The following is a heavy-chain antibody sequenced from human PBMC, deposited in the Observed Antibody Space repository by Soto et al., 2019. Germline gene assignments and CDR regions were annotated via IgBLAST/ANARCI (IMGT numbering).Heavy chain of an antibody. V-gene: IGHV3-73*02. D-gene: IGHD6-13*01. CDR1: GFTFSGSA. CDR3: TRLTGGAAAGTGYFDY. J-gene: IGHJ4*02. CDR2: IRSKANSYST. Sequence: EVQLVESGGGLVQPGGSLQLSCAASGFTFSGSAMHWVRQASGKGLEWVGRIRSKANSYSTAYAASVKGRFTISRDDSKNTAYLQMNSLKTEDTAVYYCTRLTGGAAAGTGYFDYGGQGTLVTVSS.